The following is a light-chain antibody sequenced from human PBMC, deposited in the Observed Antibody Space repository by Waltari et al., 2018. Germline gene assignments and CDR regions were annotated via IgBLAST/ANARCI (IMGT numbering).Light chain of an antibody. J-gene: IGLJ1*01. CDR2: GKD. V-gene: IGLV3-19*01. CDR3: YSSDSAGLRV. Sequence: SSELTQDPAVSVALGQTVRFTCQGDSLRTSYASWYQLKPGQAPVLVIYGKDKRPSGIPDRISGYSSGTTSSLTITGAQAEDEADYYCYSSDSAGLRVFGGGTTVVVL. CDR1: SLRTSY.